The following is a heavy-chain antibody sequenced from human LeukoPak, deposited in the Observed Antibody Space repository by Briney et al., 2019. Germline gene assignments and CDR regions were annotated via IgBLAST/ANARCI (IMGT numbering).Heavy chain of an antibody. CDR1: GYTFTGYY. Sequence: EASVKVSCKASGYTFTGYYMHWVRQAPGQGVEWMGWINPNSGGTNYAQKFQGRVTMTRDTSISTAYMELSRLRSDDTAVYYCARDLSPAYFDYWGQGTLVTVSS. CDR2: INPNSGGT. CDR3: ARDLSPAYFDY. V-gene: IGHV1-2*02. J-gene: IGHJ4*02. D-gene: IGHD2/OR15-2a*01.